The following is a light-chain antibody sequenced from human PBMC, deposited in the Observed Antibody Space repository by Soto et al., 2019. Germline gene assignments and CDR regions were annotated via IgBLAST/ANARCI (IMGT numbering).Light chain of an antibody. J-gene: IGKJ5*01. V-gene: IGKV3-20*01. CDR2: GAS. CDR1: EIVTSSY. Sequence: LVLTQSPVTLSLSPGERATLSCRASEIVTSSYLAWYQQKPGQPPRLLIYGASDRAAGIPDRFSGSGSGTDFTLTISRLEPADFAVYYCQQYDTSLWAYTFGQGTRLEI. CDR3: QQYDTSLWAYT.